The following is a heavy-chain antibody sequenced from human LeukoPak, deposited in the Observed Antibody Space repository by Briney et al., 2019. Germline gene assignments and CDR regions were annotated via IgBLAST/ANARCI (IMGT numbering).Heavy chain of an antibody. CDR2: ISWNSGSI. CDR3: AKDGMRGGNAGWVYY. V-gene: IGHV3-9*03. D-gene: IGHD4-23*01. J-gene: IGHJ4*02. CDR1: GFTFDDYA. Sequence: GRSLRLSCAASGFTFDDYAMHWVRQAPGKGLEWVSGISWNSGSIGYADSVKGRFTISRDNAKNSLYLQMNSLRAEGMALYYCAKDGMRGGNAGWVYYWGQGTLVTVSS.